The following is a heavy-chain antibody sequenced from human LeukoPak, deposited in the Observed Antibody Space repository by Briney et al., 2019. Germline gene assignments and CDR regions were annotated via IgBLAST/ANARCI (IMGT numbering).Heavy chain of an antibody. D-gene: IGHD5-24*01. V-gene: IGHV3-74*01. CDR2: INSDGSST. Sequence: GGSLRLSCAASGFTFSSYWMHWVRQAPGKGLVWVSRINSDGSSTSYADSVKGRFTISRDNAKNTVYLQMNSLRAEDTAVYYCARPYNVYYYYGTDVWGQGTTVTVSS. CDR3: ARPYNVYYYYGTDV. CDR1: GFTFSSYW. J-gene: IGHJ6*02.